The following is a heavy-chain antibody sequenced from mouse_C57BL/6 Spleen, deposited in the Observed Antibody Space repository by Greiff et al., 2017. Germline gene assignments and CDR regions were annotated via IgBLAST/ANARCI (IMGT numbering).Heavy chain of an antibody. Sequence: VQLQQSGPELVKPGASVKIPCKASGYTFTDYNMDWVKQSHGKSLEWIGDINPNNGGTIYNQKFKGKATLTVDKSSSTAYMELRSLTSEDTAVYYCARRVYYDYEGSMDYWGQGTSVTVSS. CDR2: INPNNGGT. D-gene: IGHD2-4*01. J-gene: IGHJ4*01. CDR1: GYTFTDYN. V-gene: IGHV1-18*01. CDR3: ARRVYYDYEGSMDY.